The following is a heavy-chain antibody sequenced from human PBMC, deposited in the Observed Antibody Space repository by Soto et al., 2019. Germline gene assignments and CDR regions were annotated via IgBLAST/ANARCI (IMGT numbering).Heavy chain of an antibody. CDR3: ARGSLVYDS. J-gene: IGHJ4*02. V-gene: IGHV4-59*01. CDR2: IYYKGDT. CDR1: GDSLNNNW. Sequence: QVQLQESGPRLVKPSETLLLTCSVSGDSLNNNWWTWIRQAPGTAPELVGYIYYKGDTRYNPSLESRVTMSLDTTQNQFSLQLRSVTGADTAVYFCARGSLVYDSWGQGLLVTVSS. D-gene: IGHD3-16*01.